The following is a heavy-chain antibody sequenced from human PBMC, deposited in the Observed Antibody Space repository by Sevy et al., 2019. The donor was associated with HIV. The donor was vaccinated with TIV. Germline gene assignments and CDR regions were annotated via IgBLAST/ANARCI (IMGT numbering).Heavy chain of an antibody. V-gene: IGHV3-48*01. CDR2: ISSSSSTI. CDR3: ARDRRDAFDI. J-gene: IGHJ3*02. CDR1: GFTFSSYS. Sequence: GGSLRLACAASGFTFSSYSMNWVRRAPGKGLEWVSYISSSSSTIYYADSVKGRFTISRDNAKNSLYLQMNSLRAEDTAVYYCARDRRDAFDIWGQGTMVTVSS.